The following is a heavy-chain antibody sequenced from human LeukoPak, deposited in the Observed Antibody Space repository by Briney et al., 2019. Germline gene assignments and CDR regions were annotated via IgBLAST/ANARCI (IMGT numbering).Heavy chain of an antibody. V-gene: IGHV3-23*01. D-gene: IGHD2-2*01. CDR2: ISGSGGST. Sequence: PGGSLRLSCAASGFTFSSYAMSWVRQDPGKGLEWVSAISGSGGSTYYADSVKGRFTISRDNSKNTLYLQMNSLRAEDTAVYYCAKPASRYCSSTSCYEDYYYYYGMDVWGQGTTVTVSS. J-gene: IGHJ6*02. CDR3: AKPASRYCSSTSCYEDYYYYYGMDV. CDR1: GFTFSSYA.